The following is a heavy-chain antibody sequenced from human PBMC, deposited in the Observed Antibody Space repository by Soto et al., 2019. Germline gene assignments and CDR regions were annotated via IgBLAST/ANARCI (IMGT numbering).Heavy chain of an antibody. CDR3: TRGSYGAYDY. CDR1: GFRFSDYS. Sequence: GGSLGLSCAASGFRFSDYSMNWVRQVPGKGLEWVSSISSNSGYTLYTDSVKGRFTISRDNAKSSLYLQMSSLRDEDTAVYYCTRGSYGAYDYWGQGTLVTVSS. D-gene: IGHD4-17*01. CDR2: ISSNSGYT. J-gene: IGHJ4*02. V-gene: IGHV3-21*06.